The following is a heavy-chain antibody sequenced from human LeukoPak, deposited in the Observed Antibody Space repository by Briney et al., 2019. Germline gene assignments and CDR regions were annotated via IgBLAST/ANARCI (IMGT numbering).Heavy chain of an antibody. D-gene: IGHD1-1*01. Sequence: ASVKVSCKASGYTFTGYYMHWVRQAPGQGLEWMGWINPNSGDTNYAQKFQGRVTMTRDTSISTAYMELSRLRSDDTAVYYCARDRTTGTTYWFDPWGQGTLVTVSS. J-gene: IGHJ5*02. CDR2: INPNSGDT. CDR3: ARDRTTGTTYWFDP. CDR1: GYTFTGYY. V-gene: IGHV1-2*02.